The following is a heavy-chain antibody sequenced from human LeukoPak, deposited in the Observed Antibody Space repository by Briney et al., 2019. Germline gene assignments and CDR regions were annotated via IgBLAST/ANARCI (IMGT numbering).Heavy chain of an antibody. CDR3: ARGGYNYQDYFDY. J-gene: IGHJ4*02. Sequence: SETLSLTCTVSGGSISSYYWSWIRQPPGEGLEWIGYIYYSGSTNYNPSLKSRVTISVDTSKNQFSLKLSSVTAADTAVYYCARGGYNYQDYFDYWGQGTLVTVSS. CDR1: GGSISSYY. CDR2: IYYSGST. V-gene: IGHV4-59*01. D-gene: IGHD5-24*01.